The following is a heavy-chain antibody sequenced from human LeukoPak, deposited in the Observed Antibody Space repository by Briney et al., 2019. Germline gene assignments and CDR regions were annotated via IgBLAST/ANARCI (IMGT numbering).Heavy chain of an antibody. J-gene: IGHJ3*02. V-gene: IGHV4-59*13. CDR1: GASINSYY. CDR3: ARGIAAASERAFDI. CDR2: IHYRGTT. Sequence: SETLSLTCSVSGASINSYYWNWIRQSPGKGLEWLGNIHYRGTTNYNPSLKSRVTLSLDSSKSQFALKVTSVTAADTAVYYCARGIAAASERAFDIWGQGTMVTVSS. D-gene: IGHD6-13*01.